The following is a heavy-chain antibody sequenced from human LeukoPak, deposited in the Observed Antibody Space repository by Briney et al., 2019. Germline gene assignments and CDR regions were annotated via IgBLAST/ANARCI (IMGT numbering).Heavy chain of an antibody. V-gene: IGHV3-33*01. J-gene: IGHJ4*02. CDR1: GFTFSTYG. CDR3: VRTGETERFEY. Sequence: PGRSLTLSCAASGFTFSTYGMHWVRQGPGKGLEWVAIIWYDGSNKYYADSVKGRFTISRDNSKNMVYLQMNSLRVEDTAMYYCVRTGETERFEYWGQGALVTVSS. CDR2: IWYDGSNK. D-gene: IGHD1-1*01.